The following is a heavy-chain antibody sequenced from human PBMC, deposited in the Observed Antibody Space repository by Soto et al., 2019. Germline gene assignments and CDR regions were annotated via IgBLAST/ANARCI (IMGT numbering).Heavy chain of an antibody. CDR1: GGSFSGYY. J-gene: IGHJ6*03. D-gene: IGHD2-2*01. CDR2: INYSAST. Sequence: QVQLQQWGAGLLEPSETLSLTCAGYGGSFSGYYWSWIRQPPGRGLEWVGEINYSASTNYNPSLKSRVTISVDTSKNQFSLRLSSVTAADTAVYYCARAGVSAAPYYYMDVWGKGTTVTVSS. CDR3: ARAGVSAAPYYYMDV. V-gene: IGHV4-34*01.